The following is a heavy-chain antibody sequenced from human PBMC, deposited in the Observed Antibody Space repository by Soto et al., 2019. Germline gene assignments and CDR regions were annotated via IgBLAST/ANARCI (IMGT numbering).Heavy chain of an antibody. D-gene: IGHD3-10*01. CDR3: ARDPDGGEGVYYYYGMDV. Sequence: PSETLSLTCAVYGGSFSGYYWSWIRQPPGKGLEWIGEINHSGSTNYNPSLKSRVTISVDTSKNQFSLKLSSVTAADTAVYYCARDPDGGEGVYYYYGMDVWGQGTTVTVSS. J-gene: IGHJ6*02. V-gene: IGHV4-34*01. CDR1: GGSFSGYY. CDR2: INHSGST.